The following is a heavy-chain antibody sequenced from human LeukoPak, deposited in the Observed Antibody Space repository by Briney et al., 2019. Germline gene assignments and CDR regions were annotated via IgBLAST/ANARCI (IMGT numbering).Heavy chain of an antibody. Sequence: SVKVSCKASGGTFSSYAISWVRQAPGQGLEWMGGIIPIFGTANYAQKFQGRVTITADESTSTAYMGLSSLRSEDTAVYYCARGSVVRFLEWLLPYYYYYMDVWGKGTTVTVSS. V-gene: IGHV1-69*13. D-gene: IGHD3-3*01. CDR3: ARGSVVRFLEWLLPYYYYYMDV. J-gene: IGHJ6*03. CDR2: IIPIFGTA. CDR1: GGTFSSYA.